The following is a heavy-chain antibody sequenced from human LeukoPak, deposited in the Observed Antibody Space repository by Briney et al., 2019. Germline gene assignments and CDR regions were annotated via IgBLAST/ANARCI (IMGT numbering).Heavy chain of an antibody. CDR1: GLTFRDHY. D-gene: IGHD2-21*02. V-gene: IGHV3-72*01. Sequence: PGGSLRLSCAASGLTFRDHYMDWVRQAPGKGLEWVGRTRNKANSYTTEYAASVKGRFTISRDDSKNSLYLQMNSLKTEDTAVYYCVVVVTAIGAFDIWGQGTMVTVSS. CDR3: VVVVTAIGAFDI. CDR2: TRNKANSYTT. J-gene: IGHJ3*02.